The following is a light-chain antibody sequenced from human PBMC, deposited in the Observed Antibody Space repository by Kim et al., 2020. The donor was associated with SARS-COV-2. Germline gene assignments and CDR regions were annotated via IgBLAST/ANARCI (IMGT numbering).Light chain of an antibody. CDR1: RLADKD. V-gene: IGLV3-1*01. Sequence: SYELTQPPSVSVSPGQTASITCSGDRLADKDVCWYQQMPGHSPVLVIYQDIKRPSGIPERFSGSNSGNTATLTISGTQAMDDADYYCQVWDSATAIFGGGTQLTVL. CDR2: QDI. CDR3: QVWDSATAI. J-gene: IGLJ2*01.